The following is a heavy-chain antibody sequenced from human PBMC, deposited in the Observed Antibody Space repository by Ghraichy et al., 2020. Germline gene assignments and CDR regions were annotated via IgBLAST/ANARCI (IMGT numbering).Heavy chain of an antibody. CDR1: GFTFSSYS. V-gene: IGHV3-48*02. CDR2: ISSSSSTI. J-gene: IGHJ5*02. CDR3: ARDISRPSWWQPTLYNWLHP. Sequence: GGSLRLSCAASGFTFSSYSMNWVRQAPGKGLEWVSYISSSSSTIYYADSVKGRFTISRDNAKNSLYLQMNSLRDEDTAVYYCARDISRPSWWQPTLYNWLHPWGQGTLVTVSS. D-gene: IGHD2-15*01.